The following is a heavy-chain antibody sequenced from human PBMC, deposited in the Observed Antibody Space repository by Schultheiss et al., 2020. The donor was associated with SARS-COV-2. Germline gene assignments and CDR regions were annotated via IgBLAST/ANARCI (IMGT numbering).Heavy chain of an antibody. CDR2: IYYSGST. CDR1: GGSISSSSYY. Sequence: SETLSLTCTVSGGSISSSSYYWGWIRQPPGQGLGWIGSIYYSGSTYYNPSLKSRVTISVDTSKNQFSLKLSSVTAADTAEYYCARVAAGRVNFDYWGQGTLVTVSS. J-gene: IGHJ4*02. D-gene: IGHD2-15*01. V-gene: IGHV4-39*07. CDR3: ARVAAGRVNFDY.